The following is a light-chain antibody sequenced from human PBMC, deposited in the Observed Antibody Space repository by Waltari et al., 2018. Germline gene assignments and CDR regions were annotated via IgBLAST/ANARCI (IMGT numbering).Light chain of an antibody. CDR1: SSDIGGYNY. J-gene: IGLJ2*01. Sequence: QAALTQPPSVSGSPGQSVTISCTGTSSDIGGYNYVSWYQQHPGKAPKLMIFDVTDRPSGVSDRFSGSKSGNTASLTTSGLQAEDEADYYCSSYAGSNTFGLFGGGTRLTVL. V-gene: IGLV2-11*01. CDR2: DVT. CDR3: SSYAGSNTFGL.